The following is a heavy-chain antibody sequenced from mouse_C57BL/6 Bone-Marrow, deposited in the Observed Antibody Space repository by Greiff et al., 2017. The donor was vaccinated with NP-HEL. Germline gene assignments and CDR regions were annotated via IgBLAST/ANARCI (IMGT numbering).Heavy chain of an antibody. V-gene: IGHV1-64*01. Sequence: QVQLQQPGAELVKPGASVKLSCKASGYTFTSYWMHWVKQRPGQGLEWIGMINPNSGSTNYNEKFKSKATLTVDKSSSTAYMQLSRLSSEDSAVYSCAMSDYGSAWFAYWGQGTLVTVSA. CDR1: GYTFTSYW. CDR2: INPNSGST. CDR3: AMSDYGSAWFAY. D-gene: IGHD1-1*01. J-gene: IGHJ3*01.